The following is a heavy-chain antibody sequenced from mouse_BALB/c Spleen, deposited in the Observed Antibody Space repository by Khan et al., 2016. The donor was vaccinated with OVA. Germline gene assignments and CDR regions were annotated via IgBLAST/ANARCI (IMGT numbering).Heavy chain of an antibody. CDR1: GDSITSGY. J-gene: IGHJ3*01. D-gene: IGHD2-14*01. CDR2: MIYRGDT. CDR3: ARSTYRYAFAY. Sequence: EVELVESGPSLVKPSQTLSLTCSVTGDSITSGYWTWIRKFPGNKLEYMGYMIYRGDTYYNPSLKSRISITRHTSKNQYYLQLNSVTTEDTATYYCARSTYRYAFAYWGQGTLVTVSA. V-gene: IGHV3-8*02.